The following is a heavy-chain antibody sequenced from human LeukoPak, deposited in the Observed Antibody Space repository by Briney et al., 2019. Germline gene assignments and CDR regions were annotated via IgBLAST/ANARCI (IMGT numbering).Heavy chain of an antibody. CDR2: IIPIFGTA. Sequence: GASVKVSCKASRGTFSSYAISWVRQAPGQGLEWMGGIIPIFGTANYAQKFQGRVTITADESTSTAYMELSSLRSEDTAVYYCAKERNTRYSNPDNYWGQGTLVTVSS. V-gene: IGHV1-69*13. CDR3: AKERNTRYSNPDNY. CDR1: RGTFSSYA. D-gene: IGHD6-13*01. J-gene: IGHJ4*02.